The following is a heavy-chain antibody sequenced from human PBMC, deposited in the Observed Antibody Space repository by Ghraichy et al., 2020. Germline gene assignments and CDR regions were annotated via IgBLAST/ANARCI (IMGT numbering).Heavy chain of an antibody. CDR3: ARGSKVVRFFYYDGMDV. CDR2: ITSSSSSR. CDR1: GFTFSSYS. Sequence: ETLSLTCVGSGFTFSSYSMNWVRQSPGKGLEWVSYITSSSSSRFYADSVKGRFTISRDNAQNSLSLQMNSLRDEDTAVYYCARGSKVVRFFYYDGMDVWGQGTTVTVSS. V-gene: IGHV3-48*02. D-gene: IGHD4-23*01. J-gene: IGHJ6*02.